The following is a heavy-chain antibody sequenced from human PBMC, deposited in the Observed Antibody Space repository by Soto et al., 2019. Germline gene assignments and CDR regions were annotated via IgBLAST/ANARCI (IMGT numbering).Heavy chain of an antibody. J-gene: IGHJ6*02. Sequence: QVQLVQSGAEVKKPGSSVKVSCKASGGTFSSYTISWVRQAPGQGLEWMGRIIPILGIANYAQKFQGRVTITADKSTSTAYMELSSLRSEDTAVYYCATPYCSSTSCYSESYYDYGMDVWGQGTTVTVSS. CDR2: IIPILGIA. CDR1: GGTFSSYT. D-gene: IGHD2-2*01. CDR3: ATPYCSSTSCYSESYYDYGMDV. V-gene: IGHV1-69*02.